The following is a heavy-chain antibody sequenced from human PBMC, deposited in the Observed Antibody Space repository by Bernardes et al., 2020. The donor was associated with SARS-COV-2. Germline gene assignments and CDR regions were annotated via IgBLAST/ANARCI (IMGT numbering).Heavy chain of an antibody. CDR1: GFTFSSYW. CDR3: ARVYRAKPNWFDP. Sequence: GGSLRLSCAASGFTFSSYWMHWVRQAPGKGLVWVSRINSDGSSTSYADSVKGRFTISRDNAKNTLYLQMNSLRAEDTAVYYCARVYRAKPNWFDPWGQGTLVTVSS. V-gene: IGHV3-74*01. D-gene: IGHD3-16*02. CDR2: INSDGSST. J-gene: IGHJ5*02.